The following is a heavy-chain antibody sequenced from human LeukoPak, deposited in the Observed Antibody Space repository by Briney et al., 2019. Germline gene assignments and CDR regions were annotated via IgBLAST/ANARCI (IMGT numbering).Heavy chain of an antibody. D-gene: IGHD3-10*01. Sequence: ESGPTLVNPTQTLTLTCTFSGFSLSTSGMCVSWIRQPPGKALEWLARIDWDDDKYYSTSLKTRLTISKDTSKNQVVLTMTNVDPVDTATYYCARIMVRGVTHAFDIWGQGTMVTVSS. V-gene: IGHV2-70*11. CDR2: IDWDDDK. CDR3: ARIMVRGVTHAFDI. J-gene: IGHJ3*02. CDR1: GFSLSTSGMC.